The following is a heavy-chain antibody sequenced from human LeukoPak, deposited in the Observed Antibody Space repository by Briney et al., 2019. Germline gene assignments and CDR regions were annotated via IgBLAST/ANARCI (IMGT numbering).Heavy chain of an antibody. CDR3: ARDLYSYGSDY. V-gene: IGHV3-21*01. CDR2: MSSSSSYI. Sequence: PGGSLRLSCAASGFTFSSYSVNWVRQAPGKGLEWVSSMSSSSSYIYYADSVKGRFTIPRDNANNSLYLQMNSLRAEDTAVYYCARDLYSYGSDYWGQGTLVTVSS. CDR1: GFTFSSYS. D-gene: IGHD5-18*01. J-gene: IGHJ4*02.